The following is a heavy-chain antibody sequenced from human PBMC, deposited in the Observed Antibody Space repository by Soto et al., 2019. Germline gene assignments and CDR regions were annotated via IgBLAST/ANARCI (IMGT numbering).Heavy chain of an antibody. CDR1: GGTFSSYS. CDR3: STSVYCTFTTCYYYYGLDV. V-gene: IGHV1-69*01. CDR2: IIPFFGTT. J-gene: IGHJ6*02. D-gene: IGHD2-8*01. Sequence: QVQLVQSGAEVKKPGSSVKVSCKASGGTFSSYSINWVRQAPGQGLEWMGGIIPFFGTTSYAQKFQGRVTITADASTSTVYMELSSLTSEDTALYYCSTSVYCTFTTCYYYYGLDVWGQGTMVTVSS.